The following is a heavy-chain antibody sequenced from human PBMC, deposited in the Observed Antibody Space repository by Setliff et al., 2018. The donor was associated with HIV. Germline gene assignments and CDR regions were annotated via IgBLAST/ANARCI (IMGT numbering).Heavy chain of an antibody. CDR2: TIPMFGTA. J-gene: IGHJ4*02. Sequence: GASVKVSCKASGGTFGIYGISWVRQAPGQGLEWMGGTIPMFGTANYAQKFQGRVTITTDESTNTGYMELSSLRSEDTAVYYCARESACSSTGVCDYWGQGTLVTVSS. CDR1: GGTFGIYG. V-gene: IGHV1-69*05. D-gene: IGHD2-2*01. CDR3: ARESACSSTGVCDY.